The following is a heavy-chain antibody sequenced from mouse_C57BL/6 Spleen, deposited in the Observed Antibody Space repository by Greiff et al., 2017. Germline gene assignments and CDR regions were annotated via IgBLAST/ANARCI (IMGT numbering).Heavy chain of an antibody. V-gene: IGHV5-4*03. D-gene: IGHD1-1*01. CDR2: ISDGGSYT. J-gene: IGHJ2*01. Sequence: DVKLVESGGGLVKPGGSLKLSCAASGFTFSSYAMSWVRQTPEKRLEWVATISDGGSYTYYPDNVKGRFTISRDNAKNNLYLQMSHLKSEDTAMYYCARAYYGSSYGGVDYWGQGTTLTVSS. CDR1: GFTFSSYA. CDR3: ARAYYGSSYGGVDY.